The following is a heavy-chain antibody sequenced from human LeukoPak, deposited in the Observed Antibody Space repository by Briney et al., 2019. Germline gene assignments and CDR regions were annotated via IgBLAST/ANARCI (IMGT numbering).Heavy chain of an antibody. J-gene: IGHJ4*02. CDR2: IYHSGST. V-gene: IGHV4-4*02. D-gene: IGHD6-13*01. Sequence: SETLPLTCAVSGGSISSSNWWSWVRQPPGKGLEWIGEIYHSGSTNYNPSLKSRVTISVDKSKNQFSLKLSSVTAADTAVYYCARVETPGIAAAAFDYWGQGTLVTVSS. CDR1: GGSISSSNW. CDR3: ARVETPGIAAAAFDY.